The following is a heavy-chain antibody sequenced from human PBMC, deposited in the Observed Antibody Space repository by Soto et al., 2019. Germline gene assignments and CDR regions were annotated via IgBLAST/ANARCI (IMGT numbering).Heavy chain of an antibody. CDR2: IYHSGST. CDR3: ATRRRDEYYDFWSTTSGYFDY. Sequence: SETLSLTCAVSGYSISSGNYWGWIRQPPGKGLEWIGSIYHSGSTYYNPSLKSRVTISVDTSKNQFSLKLSSVTAADTAVYYCATRRRDEYYDFWSTTSGYFDYWGQGTLVTVSS. D-gene: IGHD3-3*01. V-gene: IGHV4-38-2*01. J-gene: IGHJ4*02. CDR1: GYSISSGNY.